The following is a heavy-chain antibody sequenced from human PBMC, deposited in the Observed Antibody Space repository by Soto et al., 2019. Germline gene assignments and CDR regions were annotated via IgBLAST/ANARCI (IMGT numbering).Heavy chain of an antibody. CDR3: ARDTSGWSLNGLDV. CDR2: INPGGGSA. D-gene: IGHD6-19*01. Sequence: QVDLVQSGAEVKKPGASVTISCKASGSAITRYYIHWVRQAPGRGLEWMGIINPGGGSASYAQKFQDRVTIDKDTSPGTVYMDLRSLRTEDTAVYYCARDTSGWSLNGLDVWGQGTTVNVSS. CDR1: GSAITRYY. J-gene: IGHJ6*02. V-gene: IGHV1-46*01.